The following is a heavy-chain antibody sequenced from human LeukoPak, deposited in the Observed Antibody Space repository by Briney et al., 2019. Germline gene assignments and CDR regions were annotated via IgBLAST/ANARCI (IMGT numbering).Heavy chain of an antibody. V-gene: IGHV1-69*13. CDR2: IIPIFGTP. Sequence: GASVKVSCKASGGTFSSYAISWVRQAPGQGLEWMGGIIPIFGTPNYAQNFQGRATITADESASTAYMELTSLRSEDTAVYYCAKEGVLGATMTNNWFDPWGQGTLVTVSS. D-gene: IGHD1-26*01. CDR1: GGTFSSYA. CDR3: AKEGVLGATMTNNWFDP. J-gene: IGHJ5*02.